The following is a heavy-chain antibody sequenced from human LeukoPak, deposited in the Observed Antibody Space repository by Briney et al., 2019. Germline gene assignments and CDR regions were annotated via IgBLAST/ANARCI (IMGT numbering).Heavy chain of an antibody. CDR2: ISSSSSYI. Sequence: GGSLRLSCAASGFTFSSYSMNWVRQAPGKGLEWVSSISSSSSYIYYADSAKGRFTISRDNAKNSLYLQMNSLRAEDTAVYYCARDPPYSYYYDSSGYYYVDYWGQGTLVTVSS. CDR1: GFTFSSYS. V-gene: IGHV3-21*01. J-gene: IGHJ4*02. D-gene: IGHD3-22*01. CDR3: ARDPPYSYYYDSSGYYYVDY.